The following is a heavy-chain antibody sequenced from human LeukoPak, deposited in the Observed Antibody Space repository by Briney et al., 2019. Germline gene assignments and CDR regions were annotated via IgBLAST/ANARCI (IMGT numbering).Heavy chain of an antibody. CDR1: GTSISGGFW. J-gene: IGHJ3*01. D-gene: IGHD2-2*01. Sequence: KTSETLSLTCAVSGTSISGGFWWSWVRQPPGKGLEWIGEISHSGGTNYSPSFKSRATISADNPKNQLSLKLGSVTAADTAVFYCAKTRTGCSSFCAFDVWGQGTMVTVSS. CDR2: ISHSGGT. CDR3: AKTRTGCSSFCAFDV. V-gene: IGHV4-4*02.